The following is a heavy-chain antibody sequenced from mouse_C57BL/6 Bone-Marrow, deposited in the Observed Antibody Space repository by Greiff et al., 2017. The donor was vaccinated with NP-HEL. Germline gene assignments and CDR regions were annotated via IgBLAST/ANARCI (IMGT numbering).Heavy chain of an antibody. J-gene: IGHJ2*01. CDR3: ARATTVVANYFDY. V-gene: IGHV1-26*01. D-gene: IGHD1-1*01. CDR2: INPNNGGT. CDR1: GYTFTDYY. Sequence: VQLQQSGPELVKPGASVKISCKASGYTFTDYYMNWVKQSHGKSLEWIGDINPNNGGTSYNQKFKGKATLTVDKSSSTAYMELRSLTSEDSAVYYCARATTVVANYFDYWGKGTTLTVSS.